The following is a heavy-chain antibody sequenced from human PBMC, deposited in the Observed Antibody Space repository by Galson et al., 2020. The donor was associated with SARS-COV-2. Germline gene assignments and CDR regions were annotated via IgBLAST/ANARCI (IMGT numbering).Heavy chain of an antibody. CDR3: GRGAPAMGGFDP. CDR2: VYPNGNT. Sequence: SETLSLTCSVSGASITSGDYYWIWIRQPAGKGLEWIGRVYPNGNTNYNPSLKSRVTMTIDTPKNQVSLKMSSVTAADTAVYFCGRGAPAMGGFDPWGQGTLVTVSA. J-gene: IGHJ5*02. V-gene: IGHV4-61*02. CDR1: GASITSGDYY. D-gene: IGHD2-8*01.